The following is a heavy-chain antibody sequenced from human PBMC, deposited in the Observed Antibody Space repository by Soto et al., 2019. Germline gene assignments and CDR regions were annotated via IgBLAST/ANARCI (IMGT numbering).Heavy chain of an antibody. CDR1: GYTFTGYY. CDR2: INPNSGGT. V-gene: IGHV1-2*02. D-gene: IGHD4-17*01. Sequence: ASMKVYCKASGYTFTGYYMHWVRQAPGQGLEWMGWINPNSGGTNYAQKFQGRVTMTRDTSISTAYMELSRLRSDDTAVYYCARDTDLTLVTTLDYWGQGTPVTVSS. J-gene: IGHJ4*02. CDR3: ARDTDLTLVTTLDY.